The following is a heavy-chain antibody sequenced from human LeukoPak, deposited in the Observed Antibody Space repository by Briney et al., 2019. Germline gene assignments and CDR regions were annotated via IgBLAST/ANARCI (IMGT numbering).Heavy chain of an antibody. CDR1: GFTFSDYS. J-gene: IGHJ3*02. Sequence: GGSLRLSCAGSGFTFSDYSMSWIRQAPGKGLEWVSYISGSNIYTNYADSVKGRFTISRDNAKRSLYLQMKSLRAEDTAAYYCAREYISSAGRNVFDIWGQGTMVTVSS. D-gene: IGHD6-13*01. CDR3: AREYISSAGRNVFDI. V-gene: IGHV3-11*05. CDR2: ISGSNIYT.